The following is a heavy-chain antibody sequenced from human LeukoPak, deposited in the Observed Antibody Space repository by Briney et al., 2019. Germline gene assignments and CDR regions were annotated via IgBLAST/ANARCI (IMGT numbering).Heavy chain of an antibody. J-gene: IGHJ4*02. V-gene: IGHV4-31*03. CDR2: IYYSGST. D-gene: IGHD3-22*01. CDR3: ARGNLWSDSSGYYPYFDY. CDR1: GGSISSGGYY. Sequence: TSETLSLTCTVSGGSISSGGYYWSWIRQHPGKGLEWIGYIYYSGSTYYNPSLKGRVTISVDTSKNQFSLKLSSVTAADTAVYYCARGNLWSDSSGYYPYFDYWGQGTLVTVSS.